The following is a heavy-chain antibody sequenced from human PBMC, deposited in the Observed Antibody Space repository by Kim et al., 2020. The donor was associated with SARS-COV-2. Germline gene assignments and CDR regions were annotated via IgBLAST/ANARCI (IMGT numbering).Heavy chain of an antibody. J-gene: IGHJ6*02. V-gene: IGHV3-21*01. D-gene: IGHD3-10*01. Sequence: GGSLRLSCAASGFTFSSYSMNWVRQAPGKGLEWVSSISSSSSYIYYADSVKGRFTISRDNAKNSLYLQMNSLRAEDTAVYYCARDLDNYYGSGSYYDYYYGMDVWGQGTTVTISS. CDR3: ARDLDNYYGSGSYYDYYYGMDV. CDR2: ISSSSSYI. CDR1: GFTFSSYS.